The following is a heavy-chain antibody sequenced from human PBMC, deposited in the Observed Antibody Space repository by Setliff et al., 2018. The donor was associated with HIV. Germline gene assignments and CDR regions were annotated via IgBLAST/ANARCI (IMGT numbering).Heavy chain of an antibody. D-gene: IGHD3-16*02. Sequence: SETLSLTCTVSGGSISSSRYYWGWIRQPPGKGLDWIGYIYYSGSTYYNPSLKSRVTVSVGTSKNQFSLRLSSVTAADTAVYYCASGRVRQSRKFGGVIVLPPFDYWGQGTLVTVSS. CDR2: IYYSGST. V-gene: IGHV4-39*07. CDR1: GGSISSSRYY. J-gene: IGHJ4*02. CDR3: ASGRVRQSRKFGGVIVLPPFDY.